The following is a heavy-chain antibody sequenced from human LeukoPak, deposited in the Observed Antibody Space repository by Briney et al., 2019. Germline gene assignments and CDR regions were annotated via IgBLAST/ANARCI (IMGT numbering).Heavy chain of an antibody. CDR1: GGSISSYY. CDR2: IYYSGST. V-gene: IGHV4-59*12. Sequence: SETLSLTCTVSGGSISSYYWSWIRQPPGKGLEWIGYIYYSGSTNYNPSLKSRVTMSVDTSKNQFSLKLSSVTAADTAVYYCARDSSSLGSLDYWGQGTLVTVSS. D-gene: IGHD6-13*01. J-gene: IGHJ4*02. CDR3: ARDSSSLGSLDY.